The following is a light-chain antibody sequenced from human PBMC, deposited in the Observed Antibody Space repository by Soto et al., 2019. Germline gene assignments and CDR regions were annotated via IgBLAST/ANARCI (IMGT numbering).Light chain of an antibody. Sequence: EIVLTQSPATLSWSPGESATLSCRASQSVSSYLAWYQQKPGQAPRLLIYDASNRATGIQARFRGNWPGTYFTLTISSLAPEDFAVYYGQQRSNWPAITIGKQTQLESK. CDR2: DAS. J-gene: IGKJ5*01. CDR1: QSVSSY. CDR3: QQRSNWPAIT. V-gene: IGKV3-11*01.